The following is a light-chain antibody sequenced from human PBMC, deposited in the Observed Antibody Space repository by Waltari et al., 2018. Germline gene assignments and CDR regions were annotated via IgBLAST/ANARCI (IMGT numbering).Light chain of an antibody. CDR3: CSYAGSATLV. CDR1: SSDVGTYNL. J-gene: IGLJ2*01. CDR2: EGN. V-gene: IGLV2-23*01. Sequence: QSALTQPASVSGSPGQSITISCTGSSSDVGTYNLVSWYQQYPGKAPKLILYEGNKRPSGVSDRFSDSKSGNTASLTISGLRAEDEAHYYCCSYAGSATLVFGGGTKLTVL.